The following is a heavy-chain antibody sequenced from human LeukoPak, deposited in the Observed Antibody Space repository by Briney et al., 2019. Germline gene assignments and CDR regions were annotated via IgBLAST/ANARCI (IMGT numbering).Heavy chain of an antibody. V-gene: IGHV1-46*02. CDR1: GYSFNSHH. CDR3: ARDSGNYHYDMDV. Sequence: ASVKVSCKTSGYSFNSHHVHWVRQAPGQGLEWMGINFFHDGTTSNTQKFPGRLAMTRDTSTSTVYMELSSLRSEDTAVYYCARDSGNYHYDMDVWGQGTTVIVSS. CDR2: NFFHDGTT. D-gene: IGHD3-10*01. J-gene: IGHJ6*02.